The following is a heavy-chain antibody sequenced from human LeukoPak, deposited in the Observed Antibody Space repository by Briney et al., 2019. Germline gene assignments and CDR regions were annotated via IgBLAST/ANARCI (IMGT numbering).Heavy chain of an antibody. V-gene: IGHV3-48*03. CDR3: ARGPSIAARYDAFDI. D-gene: IGHD6-6*01. CDR1: EFTFTSYE. Sequence: GGSLRLSCAASEFTFTSYELNWVRQAPGKGLVWVSYISSSGNTISYADSVKGRFTISRDNAKNSLYLQVISLRAEDTAVYYCARGPSIAARYDAFDIWGQGTMVTVSS. CDR2: ISSSGNTI. J-gene: IGHJ3*02.